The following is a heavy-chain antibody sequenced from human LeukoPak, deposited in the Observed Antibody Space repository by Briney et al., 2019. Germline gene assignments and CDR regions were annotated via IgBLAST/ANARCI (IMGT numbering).Heavy chain of an antibody. CDR2: ISSSGSTI. CDR3: ARKKRITMVRGAPGYYYYMDV. J-gene: IGHJ6*03. Sequence: PGGSLRLSCAASGFTFSSYGMSWVRQAPGKGLEWVSYISSSGSTIYYADSVKGRFTISRDNAKNSLYLQMNSLRAEDTAVYYCARKKRITMVRGAPGYYYYMDVWGKGTTVTISS. CDR1: GFTFSSYG. D-gene: IGHD3-10*01. V-gene: IGHV3-48*04.